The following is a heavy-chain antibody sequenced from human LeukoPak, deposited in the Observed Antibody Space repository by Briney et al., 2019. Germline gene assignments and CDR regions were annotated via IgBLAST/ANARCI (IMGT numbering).Heavy chain of an antibody. J-gene: IGHJ3*02. V-gene: IGHV3-53*01. CDR2: IYTGNSTT. D-gene: IGHD4-23*01. CDR1: GSTVSSNY. CDR3: ARDKSMNGGDVFDI. Sequence: GGSLRLSCAASGSTVSSNYMSWVRQAPGRGLEWVSVIYTGNSTTYYADSVKGRFTISRDNSKNTLYLQMSSLRAEDTAVYYCARDKSMNGGDVFDIWGQGTMVTVSS.